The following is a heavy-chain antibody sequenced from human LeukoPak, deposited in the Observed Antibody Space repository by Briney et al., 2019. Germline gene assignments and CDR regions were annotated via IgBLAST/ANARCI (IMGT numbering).Heavy chain of an antibody. CDR1: GGSISSSSYY. J-gene: IGHJ4*02. V-gene: IGHV4-39*01. Sequence: SETLSLTRTVSGGSISSSSYYWGWNRQPPGKGLEWIGSIYYSGSTYYNPSLKSRVTISVDTSKNQFSLKLSSVTAADTAVYYCARQWLVQRNPFDYWGQGTLVTVSS. D-gene: IGHD6-19*01. CDR3: ARQWLVQRNPFDY. CDR2: IYYSGST.